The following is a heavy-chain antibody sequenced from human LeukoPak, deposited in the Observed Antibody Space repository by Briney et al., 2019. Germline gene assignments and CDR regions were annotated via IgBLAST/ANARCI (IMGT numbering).Heavy chain of an antibody. D-gene: IGHD3-22*01. Sequence: PSETLSLTCAVYGGSFSGYYWSWIRQPPGKGLEWIGEINHSGSTNYNPSLKSRVTISVDMSKNQFSLKLSSVTAADTAVYYCARGGYYRLYFDYWGQGTLVTVSS. V-gene: IGHV4-34*01. CDR3: ARGGYYRLYFDY. CDR2: INHSGST. CDR1: GGSFSGYY. J-gene: IGHJ4*02.